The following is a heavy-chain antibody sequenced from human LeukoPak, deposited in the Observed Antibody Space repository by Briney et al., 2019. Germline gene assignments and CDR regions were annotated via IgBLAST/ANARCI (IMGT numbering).Heavy chain of an antibody. CDR3: ARTQTQLRTGFDY. CDR1: GYSISSGYY. CDR2: IYHSGST. D-gene: IGHD5-24*01. J-gene: IGHJ4*02. Sequence: PSETLSLTCSVSGYSISSGYYWGCIRQPPGQGLEWIEIIYHSGSTYCNPSLKSRVSISVDTSKNQFSLRLSSVTAADTAVYYCARTQTQLRTGFDYWGQGTLVTVSS. V-gene: IGHV4-38-2*01.